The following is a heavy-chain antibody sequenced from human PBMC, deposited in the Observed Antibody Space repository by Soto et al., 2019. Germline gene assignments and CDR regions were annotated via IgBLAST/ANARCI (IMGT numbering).Heavy chain of an antibody. D-gene: IGHD6-19*01. CDR2: IIPIFGTA. J-gene: IGHJ6*02. Sequence: ASVKVSCKASGGTFSSYAISWVRQAPGQGLEWMGGIIPIFGTANYAQKFQGRVTITADESTSTAYMELSSLRSGDTAVYYCARAPLSIAVAGKMSYYYGMDVWGQGATVTVSS. CDR3: ARAPLSIAVAGKMSYYYGMDV. CDR1: GGTFSSYA. V-gene: IGHV1-69*13.